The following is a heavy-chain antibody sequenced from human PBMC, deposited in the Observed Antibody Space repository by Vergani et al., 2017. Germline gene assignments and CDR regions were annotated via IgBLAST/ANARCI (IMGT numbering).Heavy chain of an antibody. CDR3: GPSPFGVVRGWFDP. V-gene: IGHV1-69*04. J-gene: IGHJ5*02. CDR1: GGTFSSYA. Sequence: QVQLVQSGAEVKKPGSSVKVSCKASGGTFSSYAISWVRQAPGQGLEWMGRIIPILGIANYAQKFQGRVTITADKSTSTAYMELSRLRSEDTAVYYCGPSPFGVVRGWFDPWGQGTLVTVSS. D-gene: IGHD3-3*01. CDR2: IIPILGIA.